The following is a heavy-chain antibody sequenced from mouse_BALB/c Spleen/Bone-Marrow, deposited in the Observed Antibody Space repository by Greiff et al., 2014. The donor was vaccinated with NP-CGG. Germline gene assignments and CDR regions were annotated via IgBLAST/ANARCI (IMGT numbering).Heavy chain of an antibody. Sequence: EVQLVESGGGLVKPGGSLKLSCAASGFTFSDFYMYWVRQTPEKRLEWVATISDGGSYIYYPDRVKGRFTISRDDAKNNLYLQMSSLKSEDTAMYYCTRDRGVQGYAMDYWGQGTSVTVSS. CDR1: GFTFSDFY. CDR2: ISDGGSYI. V-gene: IGHV5-4*02. CDR3: TRDRGVQGYAMDY. J-gene: IGHJ4*01. D-gene: IGHD2-14*01.